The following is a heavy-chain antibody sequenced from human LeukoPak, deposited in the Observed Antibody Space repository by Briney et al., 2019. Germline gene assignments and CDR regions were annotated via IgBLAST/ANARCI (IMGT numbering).Heavy chain of an antibody. CDR1: GYTFTGYY. CDR3: ARRPMDTAKAETVYFEC. D-gene: IGHD5-18*01. V-gene: IGHV1-2*02. CDR2: INPDSGGT. Sequence: ASVKVSCKASGYTFTGYYMHWVRQAPGQGLEWMGWINPDSGGTNYAQKFQGRVTMTRDTSISTAYMELSRLRSDVTAVYYCARRPMDTAKAETVYFECWGQGTLVTVSS. J-gene: IGHJ4*02.